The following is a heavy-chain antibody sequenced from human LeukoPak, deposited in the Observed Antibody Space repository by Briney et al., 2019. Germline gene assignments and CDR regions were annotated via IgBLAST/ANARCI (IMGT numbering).Heavy chain of an antibody. Sequence: GGSLRLSCAASGFTFSGYTLHWVRQAPGKGLEYVSAIISHGGSTHYADSVKGRFTVSRDNGKNSLYLQMNSLRVEDTAIYYCARAGGTSWADYWGQGTLVTVSS. J-gene: IGHJ4*02. CDR1: GFTFSGYT. CDR3: ARAGGTSWADY. V-gene: IGHV3-64*02. D-gene: IGHD6-13*01. CDR2: IISHGGST.